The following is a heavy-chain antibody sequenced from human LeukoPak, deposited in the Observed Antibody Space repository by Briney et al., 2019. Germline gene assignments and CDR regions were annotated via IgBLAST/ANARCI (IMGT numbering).Heavy chain of an antibody. CDR3: ASHLLSSWFIGY. V-gene: IGHV3-21*01. Sequence: GGSLRLSCAASGFTFSSYSMNWVRQAPGKGLEWVSSISSSSSYIYYADSVKGRFTISRDNAKNSLYLQMNSRRAEDTAVYYCASHLLSSWFIGYWGQGTLVTVSS. J-gene: IGHJ4*02. CDR2: ISSSSSYI. CDR1: GFTFSSYS. D-gene: IGHD6-13*01.